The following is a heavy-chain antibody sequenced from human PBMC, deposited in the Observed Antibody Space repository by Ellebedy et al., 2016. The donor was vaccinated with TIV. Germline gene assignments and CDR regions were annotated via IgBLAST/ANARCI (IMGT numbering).Heavy chain of an antibody. V-gene: IGHV3-23*01. Sequence: PGGSLRLSCAASGFTFSNYAMSWVRQAPGKGLEWVSGFGLSGDSTYYSDSVKGRFTISRDNSKNTLYLQMNSLRAEDTAVYYCAKDQEVRGLRYFDYWGQGTLVTVSS. D-gene: IGHD3-10*01. CDR1: GFTFSNYA. J-gene: IGHJ4*02. CDR2: FGLSGDST. CDR3: AKDQEVRGLRYFDY.